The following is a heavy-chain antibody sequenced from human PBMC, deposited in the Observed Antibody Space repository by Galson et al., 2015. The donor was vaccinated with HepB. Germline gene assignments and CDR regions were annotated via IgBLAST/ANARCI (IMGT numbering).Heavy chain of an antibody. D-gene: IGHD6-25*01. Sequence: SLRLSCAASGFTFSSYCMHWVRQAPGKGLVWVSRINSDGSSTSYADSVKGRFTISRDNAKNTLYLQMNSLRAEDTAVYYCACLDVGAAAATLPYFDYWGQGTLVTASS. V-gene: IGHV3-74*01. CDR1: GFTFSSYC. CDR2: INSDGSST. J-gene: IGHJ4*02. CDR3: ACLDVGAAAATLPYFDY.